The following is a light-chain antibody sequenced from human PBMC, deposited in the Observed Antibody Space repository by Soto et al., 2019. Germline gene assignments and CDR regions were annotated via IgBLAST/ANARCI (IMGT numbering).Light chain of an antibody. V-gene: IGLV2-14*01. Sequence: QSALTQPASVSGSPGQSITISCTGTSDDIGAKNYVSWYQHHPGKAPKILIYEAANRPSGISHRFSGSKSGNTASLIISGLQAEDEADFFCICCTIASPLVFGRWTKFTVL. CDR3: ICCTIASPLV. J-gene: IGLJ2*01. CDR1: SDDIGAKNY. CDR2: EAA.